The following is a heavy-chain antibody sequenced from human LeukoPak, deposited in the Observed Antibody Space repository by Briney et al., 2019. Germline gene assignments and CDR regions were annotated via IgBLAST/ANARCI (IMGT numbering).Heavy chain of an antibody. CDR3: AGSYGDYVFDY. D-gene: IGHD4-17*01. CDR2: IYYSGST. CDR1: GGSISSYY. J-gene: IGHJ4*02. Sequence: SETLSLTCTVSGGSISSYYWSWIRQPPGKGLEWIGYIYYSGSTNYNPSLKSRVTISVDTSKNQFSLKLSSVTAADTAVYCCAGSYGDYVFDYWGQGTLVTVSS. V-gene: IGHV4-59*01.